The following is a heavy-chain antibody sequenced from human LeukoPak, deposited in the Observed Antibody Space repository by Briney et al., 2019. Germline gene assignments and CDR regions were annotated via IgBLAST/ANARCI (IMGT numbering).Heavy chain of an antibody. CDR1: GFTFSSYA. J-gene: IGHJ4*02. V-gene: IGHV3-30-3*01. Sequence: TGGSLRLSCAASGFTFSSYAMHWVRQAPGKGLEWVAVISYDGSNKYYADSVKGRFTISRDNSKNTLYLQTNSLRAEDTAVYYCAREIVGATTMDYWGQGTLVTVSS. CDR3: AREIVGATTMDY. CDR2: ISYDGSNK. D-gene: IGHD1-26*01.